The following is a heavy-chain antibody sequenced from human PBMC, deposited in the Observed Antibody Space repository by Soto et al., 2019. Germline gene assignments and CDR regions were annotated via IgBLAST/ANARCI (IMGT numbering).Heavy chain of an antibody. J-gene: IGHJ4*02. CDR1: GGSFSGYY. CDR2: INHSGST. CDR3: ARGVRVRADY. V-gene: IGHV4-34*01. Sequence: QVQLQQWGAGLLKPSETLSLTCAVYGGSFSGYYWSWIRQPPGKGLEWIGEINHSGSTNYNPSLKSRVTISVDTSKNQFSLKLSSVTAADTAVYYCARGVRVRADYWGQGTLVTGSS.